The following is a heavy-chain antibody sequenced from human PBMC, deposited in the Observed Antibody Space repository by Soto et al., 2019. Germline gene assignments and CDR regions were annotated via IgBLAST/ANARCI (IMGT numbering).Heavy chain of an antibody. V-gene: IGHV3-23*01. CDR3: AKKVNSGPVSQYFYY. CDR2: FRTGGDDGTT. D-gene: IGHD4-17*01. CDR1: GFTFSSYS. J-gene: IGHJ4*02. Sequence: GGSLRLSCAASGFTFSSYSMSWVRQAPGKGLEWVSGFRTGGDDGTTYYADSVKGRFTISRDNSKNTLFLQMNSLRAEDTAIYYCAKKVNSGPVSQYFYYWGQGTLVTVSS.